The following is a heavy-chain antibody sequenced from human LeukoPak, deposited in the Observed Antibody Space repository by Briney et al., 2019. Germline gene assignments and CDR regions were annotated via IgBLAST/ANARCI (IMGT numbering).Heavy chain of an antibody. V-gene: IGHV4-34*01. CDR2: INHSGST. CDR1: GGSFSGYY. CDR3: ARQISGYYYGFDY. D-gene: IGHD3-22*01. Sequence: SETLSLTCAVYGGSFSGYYWGWIRQPPGKGLEWTGEINHSGSTNYNPSLKSRVTRSVDTSKNQFSLKLSSVTAADTAVYYCARQISGYYYGFDYWGQGTLVTVSS. J-gene: IGHJ4*02.